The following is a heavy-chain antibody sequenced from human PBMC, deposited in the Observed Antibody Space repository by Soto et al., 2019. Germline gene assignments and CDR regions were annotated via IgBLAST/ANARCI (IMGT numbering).Heavy chain of an antibody. D-gene: IGHD3-16*01. CDR3: ARGPQKWGPSSFNGMDA. CDR2: IRNKANSYTT. CDR1: GFTFSDHY. V-gene: IGHV3-72*01. Sequence: EVQLVESGGGLVQPGGSLRLSCVASGFTFSDHYMDWVRQAPGKGLEWVGRIRNKANSYTTEYAASVKGRFTISRDDSKNSLYLQMNSLKTDDTAVYYCARGPQKWGPSSFNGMDAWGQGTTVTVSS. J-gene: IGHJ6*02.